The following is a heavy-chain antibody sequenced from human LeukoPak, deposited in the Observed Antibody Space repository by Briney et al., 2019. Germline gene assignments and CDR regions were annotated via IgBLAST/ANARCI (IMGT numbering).Heavy chain of an antibody. CDR3: ARAGVEMATIGDAFDI. D-gene: IGHD5-12*01. V-gene: IGHV1-2*02. Sequence: ASVKVSCKASGYTFTGYYMHWVRQAPGQGLEWMGWINPNSGGTNYAQKFQGRVTMTRDTSISTAYMELSRLRSDDTAAYYCARAGVEMATIGDAFDIWGQGTMVTVSS. J-gene: IGHJ3*02. CDR2: INPNSGGT. CDR1: GYTFTGYY.